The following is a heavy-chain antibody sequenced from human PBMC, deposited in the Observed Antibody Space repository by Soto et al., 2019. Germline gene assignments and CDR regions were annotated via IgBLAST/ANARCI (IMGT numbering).Heavy chain of an antibody. CDR3: ARSSPYYNYGLDY. J-gene: IGHJ4*02. D-gene: IGHD1-26*01. CDR1: GGSISSYY. V-gene: IGHV4-59*01. Sequence: PSETLSLTCTVSGGSISSYYWSWIRQPPGKGLEWIGYIYYSGSTNYNPSLKSRVTISVDTSKNQFSLKLSSVTAADTAVYYCARSSPYYNYGLDYWGQGTLVTVSS. CDR2: IYYSGST.